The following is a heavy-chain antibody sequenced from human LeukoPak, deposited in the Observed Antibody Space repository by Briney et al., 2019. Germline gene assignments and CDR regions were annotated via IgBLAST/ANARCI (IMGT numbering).Heavy chain of an antibody. D-gene: IGHD3-10*01. CDR2: IYSSGST. CDR1: GGSISANY. V-gene: IGHV4-4*07. J-gene: IGHJ1*01. Sequence: PSETLSLTCTVSGGSISANYWIWMRQPAGKGLEYIGRIYSSGSTNYNPSLKSRVTMSVDTSKNQFSLKLSSVTAADTAVYYCARVTGSGSYYTPAEYFQHWGQGTLVTVSS. CDR3: ARVTGSGSYYTPAEYFQH.